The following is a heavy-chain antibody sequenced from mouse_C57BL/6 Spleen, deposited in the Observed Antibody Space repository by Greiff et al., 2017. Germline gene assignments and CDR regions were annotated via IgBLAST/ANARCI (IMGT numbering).Heavy chain of an antibody. CDR3: AREGTAQAPFAY. CDR1: GYTFTSYW. V-gene: IGHV1-55*01. D-gene: IGHD3-2*02. J-gene: IGHJ3*01. Sequence: VQLQQPGAELVKPGASVKMSCKASGYTFTSYWITWVKQRPGQGLEWIGDIYPGSGSTNYNEKFKSKATLTVDTSSSTAYLQLSSLTSEDSAVYYCAREGTAQAPFAYWGQGTLVTVSA. CDR2: IYPGSGST.